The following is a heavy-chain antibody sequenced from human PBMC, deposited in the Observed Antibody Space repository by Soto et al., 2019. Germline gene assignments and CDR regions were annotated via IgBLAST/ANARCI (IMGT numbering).Heavy chain of an antibody. V-gene: IGHV4-31*03. J-gene: IGHJ5*02. CDR2: IYYSGST. D-gene: IGHD4-17*01. CDR3: ARETPHGDPTAELGWFDP. Sequence: SETLSLTCTVSGGSISSGGYYWSWIRQHPGKGLEWIGYIYYSGSTYYNPSLKSRVTISVDTSKNQFSLKLSSVTAADTAVYYCARETPHGDPTAELGWFDPWGQGTLVTVSS. CDR1: GGSISSGGYY.